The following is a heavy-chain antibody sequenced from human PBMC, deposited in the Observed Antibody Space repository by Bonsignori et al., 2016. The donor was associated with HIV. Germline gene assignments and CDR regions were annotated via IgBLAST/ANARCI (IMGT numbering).Heavy chain of an antibody. J-gene: IGHJ3*01. Sequence: EVRLVQSGAEVKKPGDSLKISCTGSGYTFSSYWIGWVRQMPGRGLEWMGLIYPDDSDTRYSPSFEADVTISADKSIRTAYSTVDPPRRPRTTAVVFCCVDCIVVVPPSPPRPCTFDV. D-gene: IGHD2-2*01. CDR2: IYPDDSDT. V-gene: IGHV5-51*03. CDR3: CVDCIVVVPPSPPRPCTFDV. CDR1: GYTFSSYW.